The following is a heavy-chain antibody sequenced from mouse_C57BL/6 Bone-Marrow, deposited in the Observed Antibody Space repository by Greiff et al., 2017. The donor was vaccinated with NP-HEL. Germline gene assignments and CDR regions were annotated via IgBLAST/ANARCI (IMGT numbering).Heavy chain of an antibody. CDR3: ARQNSNWYFDV. Sequence: EVNVVESGGDLVKPGGSLKLSCAASGFTFSSYGMSWVRQTPDKRLEWVATISSGGSYTYYPDSVKGRFTISRDNAKNTLYLQMSSLKSEDTAMYYCARQNSNWYFDVWGTGTTVTVSS. V-gene: IGHV5-6*01. CDR1: GFTFSSYG. D-gene: IGHD2-5*01. CDR2: ISSGGSYT. J-gene: IGHJ1*03.